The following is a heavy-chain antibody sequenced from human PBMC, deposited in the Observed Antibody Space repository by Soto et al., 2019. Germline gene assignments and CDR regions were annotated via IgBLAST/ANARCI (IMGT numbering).Heavy chain of an antibody. CDR3: ARQGFGPLHGLVDV. D-gene: IGHD3-10*01. Sequence: SETLCLTCTVSGGSISSYYWSWIRQPPGKGLEWIGYIYYSGSTNYNPSLKSRVAISLDTSKSQFSLKVTSVTATDTAVYYCARQGFGPLHGLVDVWGQGTTVTVSS. CDR1: GGSISSYY. CDR2: IYYSGST. J-gene: IGHJ6*02. V-gene: IGHV4-59*08.